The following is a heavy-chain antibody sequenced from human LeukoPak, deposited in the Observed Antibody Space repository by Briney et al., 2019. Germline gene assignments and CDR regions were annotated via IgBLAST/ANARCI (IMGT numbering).Heavy chain of an antibody. CDR3: VKSMVRGINWFDP. J-gene: IGHJ5*02. CDR1: GFTFSSYA. Sequence: GGSLRLSCSASGFTFSSYAMHWVRQAPGKGLEYVSAISSNGGSTYYADSVKGRFTISRDKSKNTLYLQMSSLRAEDTAVYYCVKSMVRGINWFDPWGQGTLVTVSS. CDR2: ISSNGGST. D-gene: IGHD3-10*01. V-gene: IGHV3-64D*06.